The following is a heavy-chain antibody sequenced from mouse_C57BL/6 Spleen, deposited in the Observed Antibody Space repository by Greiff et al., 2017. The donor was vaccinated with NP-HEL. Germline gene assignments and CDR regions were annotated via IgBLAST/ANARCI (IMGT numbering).Heavy chain of an antibody. CDR1: GYTFTSYW. V-gene: IGHV1-7*01. CDR3: ATYYYGSSPYAMDY. CDR2: INPSSGYT. J-gene: IGHJ4*01. D-gene: IGHD1-1*01. Sequence: VQLQQSGAELAKPGASVTLSCKASGYTFTSYWMHWVKQRPGQGLEWIGYINPSSGYTKYNQKFKDKATLTADKSSSTAYMQLSSLTYEDSAVYYCATYYYGSSPYAMDYWGQGTSVTVSS.